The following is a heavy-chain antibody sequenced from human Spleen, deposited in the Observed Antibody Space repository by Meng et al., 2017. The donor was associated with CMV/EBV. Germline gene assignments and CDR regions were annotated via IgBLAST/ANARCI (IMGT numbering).Heavy chain of an antibody. V-gene: IGHV4-59*01. CDR2: IYYSGST. J-gene: IGHJ5*02. CDR3: ARGSGGWFDP. Sequence: SETLSLTCTVSGGSISRYYWSWIRQHPGKGLEWIGYIYYSGSTYYNPSLKSRVTISVDTSKNQFSLKLRSVTAADTAVYYCARGSGGWFDPWGQGTLVTVSS. CDR1: GGSISRYY. D-gene: IGHD3-10*01.